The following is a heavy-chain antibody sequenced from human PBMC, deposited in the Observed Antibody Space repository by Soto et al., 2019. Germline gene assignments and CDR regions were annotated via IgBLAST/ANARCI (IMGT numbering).Heavy chain of an antibody. Sequence: QITLKESGPTLVKPTQTLTLTCTFSGFSLTTDRVGVGWIRQPPGEALEWLAVIYWDDSKTYRPSLESRLTITKGTSKHQVALTMTNMASLDTATYYCAHAYGGRSLSWGQGTLVTVSS. D-gene: IGHD1-26*01. CDR2: IYWDDSK. CDR1: GFSLTTDRVG. CDR3: AHAYGGRSLS. J-gene: IGHJ5*02. V-gene: IGHV2-5*02.